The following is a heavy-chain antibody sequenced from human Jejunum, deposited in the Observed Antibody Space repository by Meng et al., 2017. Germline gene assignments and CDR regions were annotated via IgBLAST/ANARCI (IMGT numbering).Heavy chain of an antibody. CDR2: IFTSGSS. V-gene: IGHV4-4*07. Sequence: SETLSLTCTVSGGSTSGYYWSWIRQPAGEGLEWIGRIFTSGSSNYNPSLKSRVTMSVDTSKNQLSLNLSSVTAADTAVYYCARDASGSRSFDYWGQGTLVTVSS. CDR1: GGSTSGYY. CDR3: ARDASGSRSFDY. D-gene: IGHD1-26*01. J-gene: IGHJ4*02.